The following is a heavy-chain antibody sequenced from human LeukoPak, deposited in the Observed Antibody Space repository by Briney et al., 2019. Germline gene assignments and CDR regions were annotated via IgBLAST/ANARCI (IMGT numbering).Heavy chain of an antibody. V-gene: IGHV3-23*01. CDR1: GFTFSSYA. CDR2: ISGSGAST. J-gene: IGHJ4*02. Sequence: GGSLRLSCAASGFTFSSYAMSWVRQAPGKGLEWVSAISGSGASTYYPDSVKGRFTISRDKYNNTLYLQMNSLRAEDTAVYYCAKDYAYYYGSGIGGFDYWGQGTPVTVSS. D-gene: IGHD3-10*01. CDR3: AKDYAYYYGSGIGGFDY.